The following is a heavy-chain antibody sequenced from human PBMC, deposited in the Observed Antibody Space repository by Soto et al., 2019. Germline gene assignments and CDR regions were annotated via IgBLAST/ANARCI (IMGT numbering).Heavy chain of an antibody. D-gene: IGHD6-19*01. CDR3: ARHGGYSSGWLDAFDI. CDR1: GYSFTTYW. Sequence: HGESLKISCKGSGYSFTTYWISWVRQMPGKGLEWMGRIDPSDSYTNYSPSFQGHVTISADKSISTAYLQWSSLKASDTAMYYCARHGGYSSGWLDAFDIWGQGTMVTVSS. J-gene: IGHJ3*02. V-gene: IGHV5-10-1*01. CDR2: IDPSDSYT.